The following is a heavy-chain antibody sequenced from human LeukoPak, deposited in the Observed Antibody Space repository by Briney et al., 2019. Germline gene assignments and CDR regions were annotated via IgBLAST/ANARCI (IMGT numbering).Heavy chain of an antibody. Sequence: GGSLRLSCAASGFTLSDHYMDWVRQAPGKGLEWVGRTRDKAHSYTTDYAATVRGRFSISRDDSKRSLYLQMNSLRDEDTATYFCARNRNYPDGGSSFDFDYWGQGTLVTVSS. D-gene: IGHD4-23*01. CDR3: ARNRNYPDGGSSFDFDY. CDR1: GFTLSDHY. V-gene: IGHV3-72*01. CDR2: TRDKAHSYTT. J-gene: IGHJ4*02.